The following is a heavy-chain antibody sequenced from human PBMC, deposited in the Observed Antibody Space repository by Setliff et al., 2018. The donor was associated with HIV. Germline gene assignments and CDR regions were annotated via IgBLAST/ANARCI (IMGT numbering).Heavy chain of an antibody. Sequence: TLSLTCAVYGGSFSAYHWSWIRQPPGKGLEWIGEISHSGSTNNNPSLKSRVTISVDMSKNQFSLKLTSVTAADTAVYYCARVAAGTYGKGDWFDPWGQGTQVTVSS. J-gene: IGHJ5*02. CDR2: ISHSGST. D-gene: IGHD3-10*01. CDR3: ARVAAGTYGKGDWFDP. V-gene: IGHV4-34*01. CDR1: GGSFSAYH.